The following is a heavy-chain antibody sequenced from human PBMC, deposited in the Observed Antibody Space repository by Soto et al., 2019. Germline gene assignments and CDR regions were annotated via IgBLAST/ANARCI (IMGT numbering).Heavy chain of an antibody. CDR1: GGSISNDIYS. Sequence: SETLSLTCAVSGGSISNDIYSWSWIRQPPGKGLEWIGYIYHSGSTYYNPSLKSRVTISLDRSKNQFSLNLSSVTAADTAVYYCARAYCSGGSCYSGNWFDPWGQGTLVTVSS. CDR3: ARAYCSGGSCYSGNWFDP. D-gene: IGHD2-15*01. J-gene: IGHJ5*02. CDR2: IYHSGST. V-gene: IGHV4-30-2*01.